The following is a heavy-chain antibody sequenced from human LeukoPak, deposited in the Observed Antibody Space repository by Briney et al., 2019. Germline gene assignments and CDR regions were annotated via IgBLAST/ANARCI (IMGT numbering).Heavy chain of an antibody. CDR3: ARGGHRDYYGMDV. CDR2: IYHSGST. CDR1: GGSISSGGYS. D-gene: IGHD3-10*01. Sequence: PSETLSLTCTVSGGSISSGGYSWSWIRQPPGKGLEWIGYIYHSGSTYYNPSLKSRVTISVDRSKNQFSLKLSSVTAADTAVYYCARGGHRDYYGMDVWGQGTTVTVSS. J-gene: IGHJ6*02. V-gene: IGHV4-30-2*01.